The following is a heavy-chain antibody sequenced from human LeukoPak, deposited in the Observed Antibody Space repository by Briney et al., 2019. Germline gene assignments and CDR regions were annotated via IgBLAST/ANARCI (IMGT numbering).Heavy chain of an antibody. CDR2: IYYSGST. V-gene: IGHV4-31*02. D-gene: IGHD5-18*01. J-gene: IGHJ5*02. Sequence: SETLSLTCTVSGGSINSGGYYWSWIRQHPGKGLEWIGYIYYSGSTYYNPSLKSRVTISVDTSKNQFSLKLSSVTAADTAVYYCARQKWIQLWHSRFDPWGQGTLVTVSS. CDR3: ARQKWIQLWHSRFDP. CDR1: GGSINSGGYY.